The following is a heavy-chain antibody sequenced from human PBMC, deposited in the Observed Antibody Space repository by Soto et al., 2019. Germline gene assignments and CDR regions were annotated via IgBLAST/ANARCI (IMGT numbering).Heavy chain of an antibody. CDR3: ARGKMSYHHFDY. CDR2: IYYSGTT. Sequence: QVHLQESGPGLVKPSETLSLTCTVSGDSVTDSRYYWSWIRQPPGKGLEWIGYIYYSGTTNYNPSLGSRITVSLDTARSQFSLNLRSVTAADTAVYYCARGKMSYHHFDYWGQGTLVSVSS. D-gene: IGHD2-2*01. V-gene: IGHV4-61*01. CDR1: GDSVTDSRYY. J-gene: IGHJ4*02.